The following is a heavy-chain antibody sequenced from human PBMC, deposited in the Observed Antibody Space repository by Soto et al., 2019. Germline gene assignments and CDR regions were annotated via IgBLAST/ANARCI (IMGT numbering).Heavy chain of an antibody. Sequence: SDTLSLTCTVSGGSVSSNSYFWGCIRQSPGKGLEWIGTIYSSENTYYNPSLQSRVTISVDTSKNEFSLRLSSVTAADTAVYYCARLNGYCVSTNCHGYYGMDVWGQGTTVT. CDR2: IYSSENT. J-gene: IGHJ6*02. CDR3: ARLNGYCVSTNCHGYYGMDV. V-gene: IGHV4-39*01. CDR1: GGSVSSNSYF. D-gene: IGHD2-2*03.